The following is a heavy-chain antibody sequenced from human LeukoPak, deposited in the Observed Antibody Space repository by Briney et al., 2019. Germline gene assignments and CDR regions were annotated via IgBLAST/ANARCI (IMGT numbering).Heavy chain of an antibody. Sequence: GGTLRLSYAASGFTFSNYAMSWVRQAPGKGLQWVSAFSGSGGSTYYADSVKGRFTISRDNSKNTLYLQMNSLRAEDTAVYYCAKAAYNWYFDLWGRGTLVTVSS. D-gene: IGHD1-14*01. CDR3: AKAAYNWYFDL. V-gene: IGHV3-23*01. CDR2: FSGSGGST. J-gene: IGHJ2*01. CDR1: GFTFSNYA.